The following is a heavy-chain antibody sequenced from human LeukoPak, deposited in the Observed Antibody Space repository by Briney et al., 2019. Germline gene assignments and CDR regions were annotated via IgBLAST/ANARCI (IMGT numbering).Heavy chain of an antibody. CDR1: GFTFSSYS. CDR2: ISSSSSYI. Sequence: PGGSLRLSCAASGFTFSSYSMNWVRQAPGKGLEWVSSISSSSSYIYCADSVKGRFTISRDNAKNSLYLQMNSLRAEDTAVYYCARDLAPTGIAAAGTNWFDPWGQGTLVTVSS. V-gene: IGHV3-21*01. CDR3: ARDLAPTGIAAAGTNWFDP. J-gene: IGHJ5*02. D-gene: IGHD6-13*01.